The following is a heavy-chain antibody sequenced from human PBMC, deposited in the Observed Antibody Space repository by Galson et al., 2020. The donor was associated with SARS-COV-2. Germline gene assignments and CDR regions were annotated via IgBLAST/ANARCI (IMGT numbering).Heavy chain of an antibody. CDR2: IYSGGSI. D-gene: IGHD6-13*01. CDR3: ARETGIGPRAGLDDY. Sequence: GGSLRLSCAASGFTVSNNYMSWVRQAPGKGLEWVSVIYSGGSIYYADSVKGRFTISRDNSKNTVYLQMNSLRAEDTAMYYCARETGIGPRAGLDDYWGQGTLVIVSS. V-gene: IGHV3-53*01. J-gene: IGHJ4*02. CDR1: GFTVSNNY.